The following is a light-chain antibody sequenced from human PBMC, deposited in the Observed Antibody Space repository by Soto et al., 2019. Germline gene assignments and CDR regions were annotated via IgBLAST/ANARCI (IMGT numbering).Light chain of an antibody. Sequence: QSALTQPASVSGSPGESITISCTGTSSVFDDYNYVSWYQQHSGKAPKLMVYDVSYRPSGVSNRFSGSKSGSTASLTISGLQAEDEADYYCGLYTTSSTVIFGGGTKLTVL. CDR3: GLYTTSSTVI. CDR2: DVS. CDR1: SSVFDDYNY. J-gene: IGLJ2*01. V-gene: IGLV2-14*01.